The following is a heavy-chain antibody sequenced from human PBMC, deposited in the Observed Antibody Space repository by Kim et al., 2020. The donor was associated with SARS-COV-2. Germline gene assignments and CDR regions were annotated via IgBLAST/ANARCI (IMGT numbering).Heavy chain of an antibody. CDR3: ARDPSIIAAAGTGWFDP. J-gene: IGHJ5*02. CDR1: GFTFSSYS. D-gene: IGHD6-13*01. Sequence: GGSLRLSCAASGFTFSSYSMNWVRQAPGKGLEWVSSISSSSSYIYYADSVKGRFTISRDNAKNSLYLQMNSLRAEDTAVYYCARDPSIIAAAGTGWFDPWGQGTLVTVSS. CDR2: ISSSSSYI. V-gene: IGHV3-21*01.